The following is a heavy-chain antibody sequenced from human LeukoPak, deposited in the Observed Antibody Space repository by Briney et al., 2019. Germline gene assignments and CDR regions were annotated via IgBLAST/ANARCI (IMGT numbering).Heavy chain of an antibody. Sequence: SETLSLTCTVSGGSISSYYWSWIRQPPGKGLEWIGYIYYSGCTNYNPSLKSRVTISVDTSKNQFSLKLSSVTAADTAVYYCARDRLCSGGSCELNYWGQGTLVTVSS. V-gene: IGHV4-59*01. CDR1: GGSISSYY. CDR3: ARDRLCSGGSCELNY. D-gene: IGHD2-15*01. J-gene: IGHJ4*02. CDR2: IYYSGCT.